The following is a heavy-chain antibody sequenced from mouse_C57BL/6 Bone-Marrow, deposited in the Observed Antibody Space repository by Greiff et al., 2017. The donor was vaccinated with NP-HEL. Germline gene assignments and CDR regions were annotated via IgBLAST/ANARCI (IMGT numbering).Heavy chain of an antibody. CDR1: GYAFTNYL. Sequence: VQRVESGAELVGPGTSVKVSCKASGYAFTNYLIEWVKQRPGQGLERIGVINPGSGGTNYNEKFKGKATLTADKSSSTAYMQLSSLTSEDSAVYFCAREGDYSRWYYFDYWGQGTTLTVSS. J-gene: IGHJ2*01. V-gene: IGHV1-54*01. CDR3: AREGDYSRWYYFDY. CDR2: INPGSGGT. D-gene: IGHD2-13*01.